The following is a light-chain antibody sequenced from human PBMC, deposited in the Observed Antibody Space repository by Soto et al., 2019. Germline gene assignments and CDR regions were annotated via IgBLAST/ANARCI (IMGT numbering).Light chain of an antibody. V-gene: IGKV3-20*01. Sequence: VLTQAPRALSFNPREGAKLTGRASQSIRSNYLAWCQQKPGQAPRFLIYGAFSRATGIPDRFSGSGSVTAFTLTISRLEPEDFAVYSFQQYGGLPASAQRAKVDI. J-gene: IGKJ1*01. CDR3: QQYGGLPA. CDR1: QSIRSNY. CDR2: GAF.